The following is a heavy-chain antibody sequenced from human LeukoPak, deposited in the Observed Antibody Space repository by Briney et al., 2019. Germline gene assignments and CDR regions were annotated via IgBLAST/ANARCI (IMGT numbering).Heavy chain of an antibody. CDR1: GYTFTSYD. CDR3: ARRRGYQLLRSWFDP. D-gene: IGHD2-2*01. V-gene: IGHV1-8*01. Sequence: ASVKVSCKASGYTFTSYDINWVRQATGQGLEWMGWMNPNSGNTSYAQKFQGRVTMTRNTSISTAYMELSSLRSEDTAVYYCARRRGYQLLRSWFDPWGQGTLVTVSS. CDR2: MNPNSGNT. J-gene: IGHJ5*02.